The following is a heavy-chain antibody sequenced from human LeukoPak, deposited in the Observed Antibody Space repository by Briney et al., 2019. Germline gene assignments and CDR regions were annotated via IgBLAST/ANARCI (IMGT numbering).Heavy chain of an antibody. D-gene: IGHD5-24*01. J-gene: IGHJ3*02. CDR2: ISAYNGNT. V-gene: IGHV1-18*01. CDR3: ARVRRDGYIHDAFDI. CDR1: GYTFTSYG. Sequence: GASVKVSCKASGYTFTSYGISWVRQAPGQGLEWMGWISAYNGNTNYAQKFQGRVTMTTDTSTSTAYMELRSLRSDDTAVYYCARVRRDGYIHDAFDIWGQGQWSPSLQ.